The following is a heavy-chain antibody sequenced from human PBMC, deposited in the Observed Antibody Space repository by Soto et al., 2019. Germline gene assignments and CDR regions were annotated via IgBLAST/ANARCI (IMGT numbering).Heavy chain of an antibody. CDR2: ISANGGAI. Sequence: GGSLRLSCTSSGFTFNTYAMSWVRQAPGKGLEWVSSISANGGAIFYGDSVKGRCMSSKDNSQNMLYLQMSSLRVDDTAIYYCARIGTASNSDYWGQGTLVTVSS. CDR1: GFTFNTYA. V-gene: IGHV3-23*01. J-gene: IGHJ4*02. CDR3: ARIGTASNSDY. D-gene: IGHD4-4*01.